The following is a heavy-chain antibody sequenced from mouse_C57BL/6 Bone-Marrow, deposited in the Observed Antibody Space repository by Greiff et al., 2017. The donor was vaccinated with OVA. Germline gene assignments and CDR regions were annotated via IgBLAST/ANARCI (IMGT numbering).Heavy chain of an antibody. J-gene: IGHJ4*01. CDR1: GFSLTSYA. CDR2: IWTGGGT. D-gene: IGHD2-1*01. CDR3: ASYGRGAVDY. V-gene: IGHV2-9-1*01. Sequence: QVQLKESGPGLVAPSQSLSITCTVSGFSLTSYAISWVRQPPGKGLEWLGVIWTGGGTTYNSAIKSRLSISKDNSKIQVFLNMHSLQTDDAARYFCASYGRGAVDYWGQGTSVTVSS.